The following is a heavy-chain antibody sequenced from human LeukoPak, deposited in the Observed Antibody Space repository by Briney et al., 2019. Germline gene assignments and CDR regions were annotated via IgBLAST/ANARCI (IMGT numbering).Heavy chain of an antibody. CDR2: IKPDSGDT. CDR1: EYTFTTFY. V-gene: IGHV1-2*02. D-gene: IGHD2-2*01. J-gene: IGHJ4*02. Sequence: ASVKVSCKASEYTFTTFYMHWVRQAPGQGLEWMGWIKPDSGDTKSAQTFQSRVTLTRDTSISTAYMELSRLRSDDTAVYYCARDGDCSSTSCYDYWGQGTLVTVSS. CDR3: ARDGDCSSTSCYDY.